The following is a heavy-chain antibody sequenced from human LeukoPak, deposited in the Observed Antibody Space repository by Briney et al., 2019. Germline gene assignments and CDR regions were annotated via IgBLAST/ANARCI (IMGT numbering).Heavy chain of an antibody. D-gene: IGHD2-2*01. CDR2: IYPGDSDT. CDR1: GYSFINYW. CDR3: ARRSGSRGSYSIDY. J-gene: IGHJ4*02. V-gene: IGHV5-51*01. Sequence: GESLKISCKGSGYSFINYWIAWVRQMPGKGLEWMWLIYPGDSDTRYSPSFQGQVTISVDKSIETTYLQWSSLKASGTALYYCARRSGSRGSYSIDYWGQGTLVTVSS.